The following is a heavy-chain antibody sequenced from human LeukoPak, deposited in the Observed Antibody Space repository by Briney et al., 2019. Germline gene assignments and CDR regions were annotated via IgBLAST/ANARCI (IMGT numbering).Heavy chain of an antibody. Sequence: GGSLRLSCAASGFTFSSYWMSWVRQAPGKGLEWVANIKEDGSEKNSVDSVKGRFTISRDNAKNSPYLQMNSLRAEDTAVYYCARDTLLDYWGQGTLVTVSS. J-gene: IGHJ4*02. CDR3: ARDTLLDY. CDR2: IKEDGSEK. CDR1: GFTFSSYW. V-gene: IGHV3-7*01.